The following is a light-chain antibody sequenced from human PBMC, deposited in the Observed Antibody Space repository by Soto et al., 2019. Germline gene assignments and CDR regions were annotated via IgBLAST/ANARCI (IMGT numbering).Light chain of an antibody. Sequence: EIVMTQSPTTLSVSPGERATLSCRASQSVGSKLIWYQHKPGQAPRLLIYGASARATGIPARFSGSGSGTEFALTISSVQSEDSATYYCQERSKWPLYTFGQWTKLEIK. J-gene: IGKJ2*01. CDR1: QSVGSK. V-gene: IGKV3-15*01. CDR3: QERSKWPLYT. CDR2: GAS.